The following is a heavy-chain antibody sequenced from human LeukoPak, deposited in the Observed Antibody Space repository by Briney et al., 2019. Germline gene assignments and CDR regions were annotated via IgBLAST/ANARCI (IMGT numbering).Heavy chain of an antibody. Sequence: ASVKVSCKASGYTFTSYDISWVRQAPGQGLEWMGWISAYNGNTNYAQKLQGRVTMTTDTSTNTAYMELRSLRSDDTAVYYCARHSPAPIPPFYVKDIWGQGTMVTVSS. V-gene: IGHV1-18*01. CDR1: GYTFTSYD. CDR2: ISAYNGNT. D-gene: IGHD3-16*01. CDR3: ARHSPAPIPPFYVKDI. J-gene: IGHJ3*02.